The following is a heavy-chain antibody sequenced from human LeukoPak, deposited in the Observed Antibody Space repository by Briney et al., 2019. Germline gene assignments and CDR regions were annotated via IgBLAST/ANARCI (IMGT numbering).Heavy chain of an antibody. CDR2: INYSRNT. Sequence: PSETLSLTCTVSGGSTGSAGYYWSWIRQHPGKGLEWIAYINYSRNTYHNPSLKSRVTISVDTSRNQFSLKLNSVTAADTAVYYCATVVTPEQIDYWGQGTLVTVSS. CDR1: GGSTGSAGYY. D-gene: IGHD4-23*01. CDR3: ATVVTPEQIDY. J-gene: IGHJ4*02. V-gene: IGHV4-31*03.